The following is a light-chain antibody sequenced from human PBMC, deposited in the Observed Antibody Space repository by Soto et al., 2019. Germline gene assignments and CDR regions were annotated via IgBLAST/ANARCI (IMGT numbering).Light chain of an antibody. CDR3: SSYTRSSTLYV. J-gene: IGLJ1*01. CDR1: SSDVGGYNY. Sequence: QSALTQPASVSGSPGQSITISCTGTSSDVGGYNYVSWYQQHPGKAPKLIIYDVSNRPSGVSNRFSGSKSGNTASLTISGLQAEDEADDYCSSYTRSSTLYVFGTGTKLTVL. CDR2: DVS. V-gene: IGLV2-14*01.